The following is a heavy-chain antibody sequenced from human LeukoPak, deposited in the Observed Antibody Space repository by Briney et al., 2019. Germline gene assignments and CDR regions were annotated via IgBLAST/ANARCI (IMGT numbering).Heavy chain of an antibody. CDR3: ARPKEMATILPFDY. D-gene: IGHD5-24*01. V-gene: IGHV4-31*03. Sequence: SETLSLTCTVSGGSISSGGYYWSWIRQHPGKGLEWIGEIYHSGSTNYNPSLKSRVTISVDKSKNQFSLRLSFVTAADTAVYYCARPKEMATILPFDYWGQGTLVTVSS. J-gene: IGHJ4*02. CDR1: GGSISSGGYY. CDR2: IYHSGST.